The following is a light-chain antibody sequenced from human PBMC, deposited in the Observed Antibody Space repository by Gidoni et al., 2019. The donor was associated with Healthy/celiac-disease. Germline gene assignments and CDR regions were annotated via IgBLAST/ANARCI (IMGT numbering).Light chain of an antibody. Sequence: DLVMTPSPLSLPVTPGEPASISCRSSPSLLHSNGYNYLDWYLQKPGQSPQLLIYLGSNRASGVPDRFRGSGSGTDFTLKISRVEAEDVGVYYCMQALQTPRTFGQGTKVEIK. CDR2: LGS. CDR3: MQALQTPRT. V-gene: IGKV2-28*01. CDR1: PSLLHSNGYNY. J-gene: IGKJ1*01.